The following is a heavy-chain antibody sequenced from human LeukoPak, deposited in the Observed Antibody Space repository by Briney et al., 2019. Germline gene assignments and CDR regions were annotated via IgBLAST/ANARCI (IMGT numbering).Heavy chain of an antibody. Sequence: SETLSLTCTVSGGSISSSSYYWGWIRQPPGKGLEWIGSIYYSGSTYYNPSLKSRVTISVDTSKNQFSLKLSSVTAADTAVYYCARHVGGSSSWSLYYFDYWGQGTLVTVSS. CDR3: ARHVGGSSSWSLYYFDY. CDR2: IYYSGST. J-gene: IGHJ4*02. D-gene: IGHD6-13*01. V-gene: IGHV4-39*01. CDR1: GGSISSSSYY.